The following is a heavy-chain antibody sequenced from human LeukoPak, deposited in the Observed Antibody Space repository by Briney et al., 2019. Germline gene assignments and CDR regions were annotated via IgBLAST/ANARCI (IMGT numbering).Heavy chain of an antibody. Sequence: SETLSLTCTVSGYSISSGYYWAWIRPPPRKGLEWIGSIYHSGGTYNNPSLKSRVTISVDTSKNQFSLKLSSVTAADTAVYYCARGGRLRYFDWSFKNWGQGTLVTVSS. D-gene: IGHD3-9*01. J-gene: IGHJ4*02. CDR3: ARGGRLRYFDWSFKN. CDR2: IYHSGGT. V-gene: IGHV4-38-2*02. CDR1: GYSISSGYY.